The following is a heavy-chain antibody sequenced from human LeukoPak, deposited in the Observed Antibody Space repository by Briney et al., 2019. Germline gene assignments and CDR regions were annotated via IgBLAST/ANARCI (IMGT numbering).Heavy chain of an antibody. D-gene: IGHD3-10*01. V-gene: IGHV3-30-3*01. J-gene: IGHJ5*02. CDR2: ISYDGSNK. CDR1: GFTFSSYA. CDR3: ARDSYYYGSGSSPPWFDP. Sequence: GGSLRLSCAASGFTFSSYAMHWVRQAPGKGLEWVAVISYDGSNKYYADSVKGRFTISRDNSKNTLYLQTNSLRAEDTAVYYCARDSYYYGSGSSPPWFDPWGQGTLVTVSS.